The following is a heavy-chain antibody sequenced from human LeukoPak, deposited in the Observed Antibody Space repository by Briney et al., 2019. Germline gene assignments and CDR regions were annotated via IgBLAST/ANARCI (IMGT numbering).Heavy chain of an antibody. CDR2: ISGSGGST. Sequence: GGSLRLSCAASGFTFSSYAMSWVRQAPGKGLEWVSAISGSGGSTYYADSVKGRFTISRDNSKNTLYLQMNSLRAEDTAVYYCARGAPGYDFWSGTFDYWGQGTLVTVSS. CDR3: ARGAPGYDFWSGTFDY. CDR1: GFTFSSYA. D-gene: IGHD3-3*01. J-gene: IGHJ4*02. V-gene: IGHV3-23*01.